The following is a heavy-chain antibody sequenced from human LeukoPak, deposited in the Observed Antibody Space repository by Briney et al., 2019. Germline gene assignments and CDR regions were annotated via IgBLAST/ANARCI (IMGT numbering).Heavy chain of an antibody. V-gene: IGHV3-30-3*01. CDR1: GFTFSRSA. CDR3: ARDLSHDTATARGPQY. Sequence: PGGSLRLSCAASGFTFSRSAMHWGRQAPGKGLEWVAIFSYDGSNKFYSDSVRGRFTISRDNSKNTMFLQMNSLRAEDTAVYYCARDLSHDTATARGPQYWGQGTLVTVSS. D-gene: IGHD5-18*01. CDR2: FSYDGSNK. J-gene: IGHJ4*02.